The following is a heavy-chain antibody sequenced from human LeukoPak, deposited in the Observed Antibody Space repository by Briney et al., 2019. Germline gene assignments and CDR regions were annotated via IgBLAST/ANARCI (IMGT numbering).Heavy chain of an antibody. CDR1: GFNVSSNY. J-gene: IGHJ4*02. D-gene: IGHD6-13*01. CDR3: ARARIAAALHD. V-gene: IGHV4-34*01. Sequence: GSLRLSCAASGFNVSSNYMSWVRQAPGKGLEWIGEINHSGSTNYNPSLKSRVTISVDTSKNQFSLKLSYVTAADTAVYYCARARIAAALHDWGQGTLVTVSS. CDR2: INHSGST.